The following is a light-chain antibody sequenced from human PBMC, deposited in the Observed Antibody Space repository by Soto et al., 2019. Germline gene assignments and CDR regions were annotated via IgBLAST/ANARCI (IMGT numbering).Light chain of an antibody. CDR3: ATWDDSLSAAG. V-gene: IGLV1-51*01. Sequence: QSVLTQPPSVSAAPGXTXTISCSGTSSNIGNNYVSWYQHLPGTAPKLLISDNNNRPSGIPDRFSGSKSGTSATLAITGLQTGDEADYYCATWDDSLSAAGFGPGTKLTVL. CDR1: SSNIGNNY. J-gene: IGLJ1*01. CDR2: DNN.